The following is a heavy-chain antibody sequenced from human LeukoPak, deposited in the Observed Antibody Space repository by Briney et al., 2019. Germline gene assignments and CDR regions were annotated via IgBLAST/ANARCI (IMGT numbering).Heavy chain of an antibody. CDR1: GGTFSSYA. J-gene: IGHJ4*02. Sequence: ASVKVSCKASGGTFSSYAISWVRQAPGQGLEWMGIINPSGGSTSYAQKFQGRVTMTRDTSTSTVYMELSSLRSEDTAVYYCARGRWLQPDYWGQGTLVTVSS. D-gene: IGHD5-24*01. CDR2: INPSGGST. CDR3: ARGRWLQPDY. V-gene: IGHV1-46*01.